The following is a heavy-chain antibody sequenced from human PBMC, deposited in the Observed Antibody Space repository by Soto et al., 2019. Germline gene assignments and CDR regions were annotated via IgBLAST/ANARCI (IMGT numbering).Heavy chain of an antibody. V-gene: IGHV4-30-2*01. J-gene: IGHJ4*02. Sequence: SETLSLTCSVSGASITFGGYSWSWIRQTPGKGLEWIGYINHLETTFYNPSFESRLTLSIDRAKNQFSLKLHSMSAADRAVYFCARGGGSDSFDYWGQGILVTVSS. CDR2: INHLETT. CDR3: ARGGGSDSFDY. D-gene: IGHD1-26*01. CDR1: GASITFGGYS.